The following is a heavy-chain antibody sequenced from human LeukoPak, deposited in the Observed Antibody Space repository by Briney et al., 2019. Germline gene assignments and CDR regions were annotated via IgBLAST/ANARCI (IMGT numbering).Heavy chain of an antibody. CDR2: ISSSGSTI. J-gene: IGHJ6*02. V-gene: IGHV3-48*03. CDR1: GFPFSSFE. D-gene: IGHD3-10*01. CDR3: VRDSGYYYGSGSHDYFNYYGMDV. Sequence: GGSLRLSCAASGFPFSSFEMNWVRQAPGKGLERVSYISSSGSTIYYADSVKGRFTISGDNAKNSLYLQMNSLRAEDTAVYYCVRDSGYYYGSGSHDYFNYYGMDVWGQGTTVTVSS.